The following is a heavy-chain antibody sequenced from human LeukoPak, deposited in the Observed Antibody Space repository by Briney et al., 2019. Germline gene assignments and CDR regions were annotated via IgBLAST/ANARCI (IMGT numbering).Heavy chain of an antibody. V-gene: IGHV3-30*18. Sequence: LSLTCTVSGGSISSSSYYWGWVRQAPGKGLEWVAVISYDGSNKYYADSVKGRFTISRDNSKNTLYLQMNSLRAEDTAVYYCAKDYSGSYRYYYYYYMDVWGKGTTVTVSS. D-gene: IGHD1-26*01. CDR1: GGSISSSSYY. CDR3: AKDYSGSYRYYYYYYMDV. CDR2: ISYDGSNK. J-gene: IGHJ6*03.